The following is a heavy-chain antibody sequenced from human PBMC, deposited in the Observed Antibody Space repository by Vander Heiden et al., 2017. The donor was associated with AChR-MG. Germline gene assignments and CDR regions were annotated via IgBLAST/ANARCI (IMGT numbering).Heavy chain of an antibody. CDR1: GFSLSNARMG. Sequence: QVTLKESGPVLVKPTETLTLTCTVSGFSLSNARMGVGWIRQPPGKALEWLAHIFSNDEKSYSTSLKSRLTISKDTSKSQVVLTMTNMDPVDTATYYCARMSSWYGYYYYGMDVWGQGTTVTVSS. CDR3: ARMSSWYGYYYYGMDV. D-gene: IGHD6-13*01. J-gene: IGHJ6*02. V-gene: IGHV2-26*01. CDR2: IFSNDEK.